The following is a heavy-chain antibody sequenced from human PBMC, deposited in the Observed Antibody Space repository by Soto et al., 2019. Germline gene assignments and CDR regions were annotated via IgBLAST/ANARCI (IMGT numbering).Heavy chain of an antibody. V-gene: IGHV1-18*01. Sequence: ASVKVSCTASGYTFTSYGISWVRQAPGQGLEWMGWISAYNGNTNYAQKLQGRVTMTTDTSTSTAYMELRSLRSDDTAVYYCAREGDYGGNSDYYFDYWGQGTLVTVSS. CDR2: ISAYNGNT. CDR1: GYTFTSYG. J-gene: IGHJ4*02. D-gene: IGHD4-17*01. CDR3: AREGDYGGNSDYYFDY.